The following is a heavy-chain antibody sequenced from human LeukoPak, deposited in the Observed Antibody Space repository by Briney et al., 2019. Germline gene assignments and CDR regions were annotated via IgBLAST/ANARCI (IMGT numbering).Heavy chain of an antibody. CDR3: ARWELLTYYSYYGMDV. D-gene: IGHD1-26*01. V-gene: IGHV1-18*01. CDR1: GYTFTSYG. CDR2: ISAYNGKT. J-gene: IGHJ6*01. Sequence: ASVKVSCKASGYTFTSYGISWVRQAPGQGLEWMGWISAYNGKTNYAQKLQGRVTITTDTSTSTAYMQLRSPRSDDTAVYYCARWELLTYYSYYGMDVWGQGTTVTVSS.